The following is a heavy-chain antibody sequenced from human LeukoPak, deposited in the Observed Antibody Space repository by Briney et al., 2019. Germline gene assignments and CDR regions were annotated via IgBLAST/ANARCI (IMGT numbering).Heavy chain of an antibody. CDR3: ARDPGPVPHTDLPWFDP. Sequence: PSETLSLTCTVSGYSISSGYYWGWIRQSPGKGLEWIGSIHHSGRSHYNPYLTSRVSMSVDTSKNQFSLKLRSVTAADTAVYYCARDPGPVPHTDLPWFDPWGQGTLVTVSS. J-gene: IGHJ5*02. D-gene: IGHD3/OR15-3a*01. CDR1: GYSISSGYY. CDR2: IHHSGRS. V-gene: IGHV4-38-2*02.